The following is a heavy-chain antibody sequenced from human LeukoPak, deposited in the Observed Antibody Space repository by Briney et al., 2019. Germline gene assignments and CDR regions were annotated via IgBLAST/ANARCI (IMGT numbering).Heavy chain of an antibody. V-gene: IGHV4-39*01. Sequence: SETLSLTCTVSGGSLSSSSYYWGWGRQPPGKGLEWVGSIYYNGSTYYNPSLKSRVTISVNTSKNQFSLKLSSVTTADTAVYYCARHTQLAILDYWGQGTLVTVSS. CDR3: ARHTQLAILDY. D-gene: IGHD6-13*01. J-gene: IGHJ4*02. CDR2: IYYNGST. CDR1: GGSLSSSSYY.